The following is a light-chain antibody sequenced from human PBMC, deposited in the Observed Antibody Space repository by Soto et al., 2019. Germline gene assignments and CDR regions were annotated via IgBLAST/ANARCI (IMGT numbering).Light chain of an antibody. V-gene: IGLV1-40*01. CDR1: SSNIGAGYN. Sequence: QPVLTQPPSVSGAPWQRVTISCTGSSSNIGAGYNVHWYQQLPGTAPKLLIYGNSNRPSGVPDRFSGSKSGTSASLAITGLQAEDEADYYCQSYDSSLSVVFGGGTKLTVL. CDR3: QSYDSSLSVV. J-gene: IGLJ2*01. CDR2: GNS.